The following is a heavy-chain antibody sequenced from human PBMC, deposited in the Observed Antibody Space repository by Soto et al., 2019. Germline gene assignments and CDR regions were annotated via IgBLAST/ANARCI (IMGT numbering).Heavy chain of an antibody. Sequence: LRLSCAASGFTFSFYWMHWVRQAPGKGLVWVSRIRGDGSSTSYADSLKGRFTISRDNAKNTVYVQMNSLRVEDTAVYYCARGVSSGWDYYFDYWGQGTLVTVSS. CDR2: IRGDGSST. CDR1: GFTFSFYW. CDR3: ARGVSSGWDYYFDY. J-gene: IGHJ4*02. D-gene: IGHD6-19*01. V-gene: IGHV3-74*01.